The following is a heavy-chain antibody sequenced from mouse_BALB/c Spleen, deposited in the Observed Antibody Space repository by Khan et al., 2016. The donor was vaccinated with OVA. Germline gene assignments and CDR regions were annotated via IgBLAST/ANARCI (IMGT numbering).Heavy chain of an antibody. D-gene: IGHD1-1*01. CDR3: ARGFYYDVTSVDAMDY. J-gene: IGHJ4*01. Sequence: QVKTGASVKISCKASGYSFTGYYMHWVKQSHGESLEWIGYISSYSGAASYYQKFKSRATFTVDTSSSTAYMQFNSLTSEDSAVYYCARGFYYDVTSVDAMDYWGQGTSVTVSS. CDR1: GYSFTGYY. CDR2: ISSYSGAA. V-gene: IGHV1S34*01.